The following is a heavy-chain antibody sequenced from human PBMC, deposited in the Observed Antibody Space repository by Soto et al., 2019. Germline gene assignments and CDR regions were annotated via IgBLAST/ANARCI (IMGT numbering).Heavy chain of an antibody. CDR3: AKTRGAMIYAISVYGMDV. CDR1: GFSFSSFA. D-gene: IGHD2-8*01. V-gene: IGHV3-23*01. Sequence: EVQLLESGGGFIHPGGSLRLSCAASGFSFSSFAMNWVRKAPGKGLEWVSIISGSADSTFYADSVKGRFTISRDNSKSTLYRQINSLRAEDTAVYYCAKTRGAMIYAISVYGMDVWGQGTTVTVSS. J-gene: IGHJ6*02. CDR2: ISGSADST.